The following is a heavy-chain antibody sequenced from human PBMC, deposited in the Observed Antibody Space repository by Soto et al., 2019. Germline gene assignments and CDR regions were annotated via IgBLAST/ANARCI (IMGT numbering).Heavy chain of an antibody. J-gene: IGHJ4*02. Sequence: EVQLLESGGGLVQPGGSLRLSCAASGFTFSSYAMSWVRQAPGKGLEWVSAISGSGGSTYYADSVQGRFTISRDNSKNTLYLQMHSRRAEDTAVYYCAQALRVWSATYYFDYWGQGTLVTVSS. D-gene: IGHD3-3*01. CDR3: AQALRVWSATYYFDY. CDR2: ISGSGGST. CDR1: GFTFSSYA. V-gene: IGHV3-23*01.